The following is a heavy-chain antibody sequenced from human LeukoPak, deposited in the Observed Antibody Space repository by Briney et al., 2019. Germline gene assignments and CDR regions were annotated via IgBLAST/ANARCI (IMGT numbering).Heavy chain of an antibody. J-gene: IGHJ5*02. D-gene: IGHD2-2*01. V-gene: IGHV4-4*07. Sequence: SETLSLTCTVSGGSISNYYWGWIRQPAGKGLEWIGRIYTSGITNYNPSLKSRVTISVDTSKNQFSLKLTSVTAADTAVYYCAGQRCSSTSCYSWFDPWGQGTLVTVSS. CDR3: AGQRCSSTSCYSWFDP. CDR2: IYTSGIT. CDR1: GGSISNYY.